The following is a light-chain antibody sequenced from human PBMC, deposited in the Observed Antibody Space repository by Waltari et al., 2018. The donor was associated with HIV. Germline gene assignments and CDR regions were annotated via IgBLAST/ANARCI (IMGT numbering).Light chain of an antibody. CDR2: EVS. CDR1: SSDVGSYNL. Sequence: QSALTQPASVSGSPGQSITISCTGTSSDVGSYNLVSWYQQQPGKAPKLMIYEVSKRPSGVSNRFAGSKSGNTASLTISGLQAEDEADYYCCSYVGWSTILYVFGTGTKVTVL. J-gene: IGLJ1*01. CDR3: CSYVGWSTILYV. V-gene: IGLV2-23*02.